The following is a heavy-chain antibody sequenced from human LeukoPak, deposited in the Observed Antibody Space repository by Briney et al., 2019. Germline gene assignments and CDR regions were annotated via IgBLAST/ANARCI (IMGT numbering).Heavy chain of an antibody. D-gene: IGHD2-15*01. V-gene: IGHV4-39*01. CDR2: IYYSGST. Sequence: SETLSLTCTVSGGSISSSSYYWGWVRQPPGKGLEWIGSIYYSGSTYHNPSLKSRVTISVDTSKNQFSLRLSSLTAADTAVFYCARQRGSCSGGSCYSESGIFDYWGQGTLVTVSS. CDR1: GGSISSSSYY. J-gene: IGHJ4*02. CDR3: ARQRGSCSGGSCYSESGIFDY.